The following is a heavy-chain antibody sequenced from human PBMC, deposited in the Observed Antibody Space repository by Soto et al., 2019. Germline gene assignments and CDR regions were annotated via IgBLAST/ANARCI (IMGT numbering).Heavy chain of an antibody. Sequence: PGGSLRLSCAASGFTFSNYVMSWVRQAPGKGLEWVSSISGSGDNTYYADSVKGRFTISRDNSKNSLYLQMNSLKTEDTAVYYCARGKLWLLGFDYWGQGTLVTVSS. CDR3: ARGKLWLLGFDY. D-gene: IGHD3-22*01. CDR2: ISGSGDNT. V-gene: IGHV3-23*01. CDR1: GFTFSNYV. J-gene: IGHJ4*02.